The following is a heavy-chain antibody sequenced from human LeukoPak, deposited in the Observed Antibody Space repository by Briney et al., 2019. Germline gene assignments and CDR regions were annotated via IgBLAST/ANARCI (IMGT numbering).Heavy chain of an antibody. CDR2: INHSGST. CDR3: ASTNASAGYYYYGMDV. Sequence: PSETLSLTCAVYGGSFSGYYWSWIRQPPGKGLEWIGEINHSGSTNYNPSLKSRVTISVDTSKNQFSLKLSSVTAADTAVYYCASTNASAGYYYYGMDVWGQGTTVTASS. CDR1: GGSFSGYY. J-gene: IGHJ6*02. V-gene: IGHV4-34*01. D-gene: IGHD1-14*01.